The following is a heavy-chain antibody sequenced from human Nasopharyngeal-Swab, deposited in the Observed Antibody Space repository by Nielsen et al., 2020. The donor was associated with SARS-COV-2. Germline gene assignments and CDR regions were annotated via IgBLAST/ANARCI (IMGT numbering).Heavy chain of an antibody. V-gene: IGHV1-3*01. CDR3: ARGCSSTSCPQGVGWFDP. D-gene: IGHD2-2*01. J-gene: IGHJ5*02. CDR2: INAGNGNT. Sequence: WVGQAPGQRLEWMGWINAGNGNTKYLQKFQGRVTITRDTSASTAYMELSSLRSEDTAVYYCARGCSSTSCPQGVGWFDPWGQGTLVTVSS.